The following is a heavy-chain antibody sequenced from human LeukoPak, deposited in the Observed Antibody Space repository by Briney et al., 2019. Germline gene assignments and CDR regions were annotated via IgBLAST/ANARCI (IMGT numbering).Heavy chain of an antibody. CDR3: ARQIVVVPAAINWFDP. D-gene: IGHD2-2*02. J-gene: IGHJ5*02. Sequence: PSETLSLTCAVYGGSFSGYYWSWIRQPPGKGLEWIGYIYYSGSTNYNPSLKSRVTISVDTSKNQFSLKLSSVTAADTAVYYCARQIVVVPAAINWFDPWGQGTLVTVSS. CDR2: IYYSGST. CDR1: GGSFSGYY. V-gene: IGHV4-59*01.